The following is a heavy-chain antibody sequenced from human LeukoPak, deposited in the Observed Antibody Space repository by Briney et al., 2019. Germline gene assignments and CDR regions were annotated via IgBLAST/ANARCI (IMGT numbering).Heavy chain of an antibody. Sequence: ASVKVSCKASGYTFTSYYMHWVRQAPGQGLEWMGIINPSGGSTSYAQKFQGRVTMTRDTSTSTVYMELSSLRSEDTAVYYCARGSLPTYYDILTGAPVEDYWGQGILVTVSS. CDR2: INPSGGST. D-gene: IGHD3-9*01. CDR3: ARGSLPTYYDILTGAPVEDY. V-gene: IGHV1-46*01. J-gene: IGHJ4*02. CDR1: GYTFTSYY.